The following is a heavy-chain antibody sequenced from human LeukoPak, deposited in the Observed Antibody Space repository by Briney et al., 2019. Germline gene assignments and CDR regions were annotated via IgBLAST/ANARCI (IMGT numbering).Heavy chain of an antibody. CDR3: ARGDYDILTGGVPYYFDY. CDR1: GFIFSNAW. CDR2: SKRKSDGGTT. V-gene: IGHV3-15*01. D-gene: IGHD3-9*01. Sequence: GGSLRLSCAASGFIFSNAWVSWVRQAPGKGLEWVGRSKRKSDGGTTDYAAPVKGRFTISRDDSENTLYLQMNSLRAEDTAGYYCARGDYDILTGGVPYYFDYWGQGTLVTVSS. J-gene: IGHJ4*02.